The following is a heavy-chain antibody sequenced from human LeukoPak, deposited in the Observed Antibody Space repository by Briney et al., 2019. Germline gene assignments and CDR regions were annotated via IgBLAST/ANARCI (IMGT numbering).Heavy chain of an antibody. V-gene: IGHV3-23*01. CDR3: AKKGQADDDGKPD. CDR2: INRGVGST. Sequence: HPGGSLRLSCAASGFTFGIYDLSWVRQAPGKGVGCVSAINRGVGSTYYADSVKGRFTISRDNSKNTLYLQMNNLRADDTAVYYCAKKGQADDDGKPDWGQGTLVTVSS. J-gene: IGHJ4*02. D-gene: IGHD1-1*01. CDR1: GFTFGIYD.